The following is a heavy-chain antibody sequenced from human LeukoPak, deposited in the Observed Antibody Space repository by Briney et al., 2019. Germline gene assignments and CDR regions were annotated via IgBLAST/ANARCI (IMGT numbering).Heavy chain of an antibody. CDR1: GFTFSSHS. J-gene: IGHJ4*02. D-gene: IGHD3-3*01. CDR2: IKLDGSEK. V-gene: IGHV3-7*03. CDR3: ARDQYDSWSRRGNFAS. Sequence: GGSLRLSCAASGFTFSSHSMNWVRQAPGKGLEWVANIKLDGSEKNYVDSVKGRFTISRDNTKNSLYLQMNSLRVEDTAVFYCARDQYDSWSRRGNFASGGQGPLVIVPS.